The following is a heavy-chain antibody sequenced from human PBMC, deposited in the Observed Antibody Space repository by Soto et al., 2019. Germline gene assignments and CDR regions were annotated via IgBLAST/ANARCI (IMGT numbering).Heavy chain of an antibody. CDR1: GFIFGSYA. J-gene: IGHJ4*02. CDR3: ARWSYLDY. V-gene: IGHV3-23*01. CDR2: ISGSDGKT. Sequence: GGPLRLSGAASGFIFGSYALSWVRQAPGKGLEWVSTISGSDGKTFYADSVKGRFSISRDTSQSTLYLQMNSLRADDTAMYYCARWSYLDYWGQGTRVTVSS. D-gene: IGHD3-3*01.